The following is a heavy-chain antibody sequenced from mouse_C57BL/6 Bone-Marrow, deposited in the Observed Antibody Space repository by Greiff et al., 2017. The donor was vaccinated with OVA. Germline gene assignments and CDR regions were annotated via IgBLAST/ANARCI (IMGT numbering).Heavy chain of an antibody. V-gene: IGHV1-87*01. Sequence: VQLQQSGPELARPWASVKISCQAFYTFSRRVHFAIRDTNYWMQWVKQRPGQGLEWIGAIYPGHGDTSYNQKFTGKATLTADKPSSTAYMQHSSLTSEDSAVYYGAWALYRRGGADCWGEGTTLAVSS. J-gene: IGHJ2*01. D-gene: IGHD1-1*02. CDR2: GQGLEWIG. CDR1: YTFSRRVH. CDR3: SEDSAVYYGAWALYRRGGADC.